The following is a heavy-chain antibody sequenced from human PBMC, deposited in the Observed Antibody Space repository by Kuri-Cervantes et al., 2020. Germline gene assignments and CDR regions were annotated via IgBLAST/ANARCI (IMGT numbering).Heavy chain of an antibody. J-gene: IGHJ4*02. D-gene: IGHD3-16*01. CDR1: GFTFSNYC. V-gene: IGHV3-7*01. Sequence: GESLKISCAASGFTFSNYCVSWVRQAPGKGLEWVAKIKQDGSEKYYADSVKGRFTISRDSSKNTLYLQMNSLRAEDTAVYYCSKEDYAMNYWGQGTLVTVSS. CDR3: SKEDYAMNY. CDR2: IKQDGSEK.